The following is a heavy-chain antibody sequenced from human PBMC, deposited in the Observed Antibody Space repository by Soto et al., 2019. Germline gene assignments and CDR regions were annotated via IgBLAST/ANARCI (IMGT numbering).Heavy chain of an antibody. J-gene: IGHJ4*02. V-gene: IGHV4-30-4*01. Sequence: SETLSLTCTVSGGSISSGDYYWSWIRQPPGKGLEWIGNIYYSGSTYYNPSLKSRVTISGDTSKNQFSLKLSSVTAADTAVYHCARVWYSGRRMDYWGQGTLVTVSS. D-gene: IGHD2-21*01. CDR2: IYYSGST. CDR1: GGSISSGDYY. CDR3: ARVWYSGRRMDY.